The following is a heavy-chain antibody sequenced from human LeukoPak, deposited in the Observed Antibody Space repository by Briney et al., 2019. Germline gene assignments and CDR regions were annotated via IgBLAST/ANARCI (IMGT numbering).Heavy chain of an antibody. CDR2: IYSGGST. CDR3: ARVGDCGRASCYAIDY. CDR1: GFTVSSHY. J-gene: IGHJ4*02. Sequence: PGGSLRLSCAASGFTVSSHYMSWVRHDSGKVLQWVSIIYSGGSTYYTDSVSGRFIISRDISKNTLYLQMNSLRAEDTAVYYCARVGDCGRASCYAIDYWGQGTLVTVSS. D-gene: IGHD2-2*01. V-gene: IGHV3-66*01.